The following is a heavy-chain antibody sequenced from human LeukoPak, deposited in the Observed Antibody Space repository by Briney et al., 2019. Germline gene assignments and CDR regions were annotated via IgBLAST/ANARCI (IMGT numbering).Heavy chain of an antibody. D-gene: IGHD2-2*01. J-gene: IGHJ6*02. CDR3: ASPDCSSTSCYAEYYYYGMDV. CDR1: GGTFSSYA. V-gene: IGHV1-69*04. Sequence: ASVKVSCKASGGTFSSYAISWVRQAPGQGLEWMGRIIPILGIANYAQKFQGRVTITADKSTSTAYMELSSLRSEDTAVYYCASPDCSSTSCYAEYYYYGMDVWGQGTTVTVSS. CDR2: IIPILGIA.